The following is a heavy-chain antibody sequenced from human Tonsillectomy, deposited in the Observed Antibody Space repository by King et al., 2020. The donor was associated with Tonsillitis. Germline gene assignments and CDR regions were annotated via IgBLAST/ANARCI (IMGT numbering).Heavy chain of an antibody. D-gene: IGHD6-19*01. Sequence: QLQESGPGLVKPSATLSLTCTVSVGSLSSYYWSWIRQPPEKGLEWIGFISYIGSTNNNPSLKSRVNISADTSKNQFSLKLSSVTAADTAVYYCARADSKDAVAGGAFDIWGQGTMVTVSS. J-gene: IGHJ3*02. CDR2: ISYIGST. CDR1: VGSLSSYY. CDR3: ARADSKDAVAGGAFDI. V-gene: IGHV4-59*01.